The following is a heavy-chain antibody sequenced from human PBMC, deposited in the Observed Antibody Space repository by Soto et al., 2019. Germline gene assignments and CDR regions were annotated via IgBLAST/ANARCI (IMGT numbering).Heavy chain of an antibody. J-gene: IGHJ6*02. CDR1: GFTFRNYD. Sequence: EVQLVESGGGLVQPGGSLRLSCEASGFTFRNYDMQWVRQGTGKGLEWVSGISAAGDPDYADSVEGRFTISRENAQNSFFLQMNSLRVGDTAVYYCARTDRDFYGLEVWGQGTTVIVSS. CDR2: ISAAGDP. CDR3: ARTDRDFYGLEV. V-gene: IGHV3-13*05.